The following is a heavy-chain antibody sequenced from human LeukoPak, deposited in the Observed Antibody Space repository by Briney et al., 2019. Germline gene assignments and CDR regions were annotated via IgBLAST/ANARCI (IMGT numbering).Heavy chain of an antibody. Sequence: ASVKVSCKASGYTFTGYYMHWVRQAPGQGLEWMGWINPNSGGTNYAQKFQGRVTMTRDTSISTAYMELSRLRSDDTAVYYCASSPRYCSSTSCYPFDPWGQGTLVTVSS. V-gene: IGHV1-2*02. CDR3: ASSPRYCSSTSCYPFDP. D-gene: IGHD2-2*01. CDR1: GYTFTGYY. J-gene: IGHJ5*02. CDR2: INPNSGGT.